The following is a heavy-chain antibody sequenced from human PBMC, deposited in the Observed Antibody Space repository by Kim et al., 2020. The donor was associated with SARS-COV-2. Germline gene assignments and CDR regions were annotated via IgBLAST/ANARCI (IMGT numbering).Heavy chain of an antibody. Sequence: SETLSLTCTVSGGSVSSGSYYWSWIRQPPGKGLEWIGYIYYSGSTNYNPSPKSRVTISVDTSKNQFSLKLSSVTAADTAVYYCARDRWYYDSSGYYRMTYFDYWGQGTLVTVSS. CDR2: IYYSGST. V-gene: IGHV4-61*01. D-gene: IGHD3-22*01. CDR3: ARDRWYYDSSGYYRMTYFDY. J-gene: IGHJ4*02. CDR1: GGSVSSGSYY.